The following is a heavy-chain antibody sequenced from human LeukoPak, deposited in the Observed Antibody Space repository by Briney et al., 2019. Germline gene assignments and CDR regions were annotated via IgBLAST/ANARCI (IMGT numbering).Heavy chain of an antibody. V-gene: IGHV3-30*02. D-gene: IGHD6-13*01. CDR2: IRYDGSNK. J-gene: IGHJ1*01. CDR1: GFTFSSYG. CDR3: AKDVSSSWFKYFQH. Sequence: GGSLRLSCAASGFTFSSYGMHWVRQAPGKGLEWVAFIRYDGSNKYYADSVKGRFTISRDNSKNTLYLQMNSLRAEDTAVYYCAKDVSSSWFKYFQHWGRGTLVTVSS.